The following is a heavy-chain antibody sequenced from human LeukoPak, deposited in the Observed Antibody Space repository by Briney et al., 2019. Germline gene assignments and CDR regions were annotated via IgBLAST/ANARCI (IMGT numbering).Heavy chain of an antibody. J-gene: IGHJ5*02. Sequence: ASVKVSCKASGYTFTSYYMHWVRQAPGQGPEWMGWINPNNGGTRLAQKFQGRVTMTTDTSISTAYMELSKLTSDDTAMYYCARDQHNGYSINWFDPWGQGTLVTVSS. CDR3: ARDQHNGYSINWFDP. V-gene: IGHV1-2*02. CDR2: INPNNGGT. D-gene: IGHD3-22*01. CDR1: GYTFTSYY.